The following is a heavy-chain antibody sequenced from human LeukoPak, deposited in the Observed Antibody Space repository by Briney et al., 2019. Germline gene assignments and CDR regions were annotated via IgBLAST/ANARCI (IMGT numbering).Heavy chain of an antibody. CDR1: GYTFTRYD. CDR3: SRSLRLARGADAFDI. V-gene: IGHV1-8*03. CDR2: MHANSGKT. D-gene: IGHD3-10*01. J-gene: IGHJ3*02. Sequence: SSVTVSCKASGYTFTRYDFNWLRQAPAQGRAWMGLMHANSGKTGYAQKLQGRVTIPRNSSISTAPMELNSQRCEDPAVYYCSRSLRLARGADAFDIWRQGTILTVPS.